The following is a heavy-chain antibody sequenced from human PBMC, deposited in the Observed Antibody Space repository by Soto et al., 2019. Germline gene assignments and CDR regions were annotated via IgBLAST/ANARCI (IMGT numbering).Heavy chain of an antibody. CDR2: ISYDGSNK. CDR1: GFTFSSYA. V-gene: IGHV3-30-3*01. CDR3: ASETAVAWY. D-gene: IGHD6-19*01. J-gene: IGHJ4*02. Sequence: QVQLVESGGGVVQPGRSLRLSCAASGFTFSSYAMHWVRQAPGKGLEWVAVISYDGSNKYYADSVKGRFTISRDNSKNTLYLRMNSLRAEDTAVYYCASETAVAWYWGQGTLVTVSS.